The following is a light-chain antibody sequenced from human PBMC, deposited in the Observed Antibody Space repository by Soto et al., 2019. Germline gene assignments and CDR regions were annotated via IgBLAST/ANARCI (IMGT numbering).Light chain of an antibody. J-gene: IGKJ1*01. CDR3: LQHNTYPWT. V-gene: IGKV1-17*03. Sequence: DIQMTQSPSAVPASVGDRVTITCRASQDINSYLAWFQQKPGKVPKRLIFDASSLQSGVPSRFGVSGSGTEFSLTIYSLQPEDFATYYCLQHNTYPWTFGQGTKVDIK. CDR1: QDINSY. CDR2: DAS.